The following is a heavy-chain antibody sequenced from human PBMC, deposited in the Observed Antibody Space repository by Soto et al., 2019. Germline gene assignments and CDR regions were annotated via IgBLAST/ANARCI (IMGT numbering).Heavy chain of an antibody. CDR2: IYHSGST. D-gene: IGHD4-17*01. J-gene: IGHJ4*02. CDR1: GYSISSGYY. Sequence: QVQLQESGPGLVKPSETLSLTCAVSGYSISSGYYWGWIRQPPGKGLEWIGSIYHSGSTYYNPSLKSRVTISVDTSKNQFSLKLSSVTAADTAVYYCAREPDDYGDYGMFDYWGQGTLVTVSS. CDR3: AREPDDYGDYGMFDY. V-gene: IGHV4-38-2*02.